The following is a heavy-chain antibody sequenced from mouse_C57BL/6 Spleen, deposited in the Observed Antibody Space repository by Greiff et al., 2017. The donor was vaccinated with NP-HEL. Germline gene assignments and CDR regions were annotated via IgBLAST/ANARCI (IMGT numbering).Heavy chain of an antibody. D-gene: IGHD2-4*01. CDR1: GYSITSGYY. J-gene: IGHJ2*01. CDR2: ISYDGSN. Sequence: EVKLMESGPGLVKPSQSLSLTCSVTGYSITSGYYWNWIRQFPGNKLEWMGYISYDGSNNYNPSLKNRISITRDTSKNQFFLKLNSVSTEDTATYYCAREDEYDGCDYWGQGTTLTVSS. CDR3: AREDEYDGCDY. V-gene: IGHV3-6*01.